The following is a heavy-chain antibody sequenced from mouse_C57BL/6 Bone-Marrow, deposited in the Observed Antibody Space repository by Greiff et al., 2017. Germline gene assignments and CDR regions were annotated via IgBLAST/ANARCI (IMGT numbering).Heavy chain of an antibody. CDR1: GYTFTSYW. J-gene: IGHJ2*01. CDR3: ARSGPLGRSFDY. Sequence: VQLQQSGAELVKPGASVKMSCKASGYTFTSYWITWVKQRPGQGLEWIGDIYPTSGRTNYNEKSKSKAILTVDTSSNTAYMQLSRLTSEDSAVFYCARSGPLGRSFDYWGQGTTLTVSS. D-gene: IGHD4-1*01. CDR2: IYPTSGRT. V-gene: IGHV1-55*01.